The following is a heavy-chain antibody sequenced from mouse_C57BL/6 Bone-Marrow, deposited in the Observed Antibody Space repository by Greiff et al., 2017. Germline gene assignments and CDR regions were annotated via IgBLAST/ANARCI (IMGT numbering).Heavy chain of an antibody. CDR3: ARIRRYDYDGFDY. J-gene: IGHJ2*01. Sequence: QVTLKVSGPGILQPSQTLSLTCSFSGFSLSTFGMGVGWIRPPSGKGLEWLAHIWWDDDKYYNPALKSRLTISKDTSKNQVFLMIANVDTADTAAYYCARIRRYDYDGFDYWGQGTTPTGSS. CDR2: IWWDDDK. V-gene: IGHV8-8*01. CDR1: GFSLSTFGMG. D-gene: IGHD2-4*01.